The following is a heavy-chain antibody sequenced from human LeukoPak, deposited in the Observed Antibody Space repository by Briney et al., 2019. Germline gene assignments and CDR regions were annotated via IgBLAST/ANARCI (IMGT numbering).Heavy chain of an antibody. CDR1: RFTFSSYW. D-gene: IGHD2-2*01. J-gene: IGHJ5*02. CDR3: ARGRVPAADWFDP. CDR2: IYTDGSTI. Sequence: PGGSLRLSCAASRFTFSSYWMDWVRQAPGKGPVWVLRIYTDGSTISYADSVKGRFTISRDNAKNTLYLQMNSLRAEDTAVYYCARGRVPAADWFDPWGQGTLVTVSS. V-gene: IGHV3-74*01.